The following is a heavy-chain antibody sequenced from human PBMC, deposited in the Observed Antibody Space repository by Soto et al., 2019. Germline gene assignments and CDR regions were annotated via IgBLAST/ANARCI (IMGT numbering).Heavy chain of an antibody. V-gene: IGHV4-61*01. CDR2: VYYSGTT. CDR3: ARTTAVPNTLRSRYFFDY. Sequence: SETLSLTCSVSGGSVSNKTYYWSWIRQPPGKRLEWIGYVYYSGTTNYNPSLKSRVTISVDLSKNQFSLRLSSVTTEDTALYYCARTTAVPNTLRSRYFFDYWGQGTLVTVSS. CDR1: GGSVSNKTYY. J-gene: IGHJ4*02. D-gene: IGHD4-17*01.